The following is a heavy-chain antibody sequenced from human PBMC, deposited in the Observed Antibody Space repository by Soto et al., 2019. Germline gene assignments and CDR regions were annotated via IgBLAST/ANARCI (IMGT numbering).Heavy chain of an antibody. J-gene: IGHJ3*02. CDR3: AGEARYDAFDI. CDR1: AGTFSSYT. D-gene: IGHD3-16*02. V-gene: IGHV1-69*08. CDR2: IIPILGIA. Sequence: QVQLVQSGAEVKKPGSSVKVSCKASAGTFSSYTISWVRQAPGQGLEWMGRIIPILGIANYAQKFQGRVTITADKSTSTAYMELSSLRSEDTAVYYCAGEARYDAFDIWGQGTMVTVSS.